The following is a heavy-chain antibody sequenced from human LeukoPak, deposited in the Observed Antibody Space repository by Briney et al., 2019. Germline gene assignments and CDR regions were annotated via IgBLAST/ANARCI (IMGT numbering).Heavy chain of an antibody. J-gene: IGHJ4*02. CDR2: INSAGDNI. Sequence: PGGSLRLSCVASGFTFSDYFMSWIRQAPGKGLEWLSFINSAGDNIYYADSVKGRFTISRDNAKKTLYLEMNSLRMEGTAIYYCATSRVFDYWGQGTLVTVSS. CDR3: ATSRVFDY. V-gene: IGHV3-11*04. CDR1: GFTFSDYF.